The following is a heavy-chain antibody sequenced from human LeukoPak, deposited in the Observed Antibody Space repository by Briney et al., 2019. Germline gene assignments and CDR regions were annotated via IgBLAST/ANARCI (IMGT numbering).Heavy chain of an antibody. Sequence: SETLPLTCAVYGGSFSAYYWNWIRQPPGKGLEWIGEINHSGSTKYDPSLKSRVTISVDTSKNQFSLKLSSVTAADTAVYYCACGDYYFDYWGQGTLVTVSS. CDR3: ACGDYYFDY. V-gene: IGHV4-34*01. D-gene: IGHD2-21*02. CDR2: INHSGST. J-gene: IGHJ4*02. CDR1: GGSFSAYY.